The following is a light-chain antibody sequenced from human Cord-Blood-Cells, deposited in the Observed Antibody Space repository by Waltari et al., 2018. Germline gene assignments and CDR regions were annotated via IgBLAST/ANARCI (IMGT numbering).Light chain of an antibody. J-gene: IGLJ1*01. CDR1: SSDVGGYHY. CDR2: DVS. Sequence: QSALTQPASVSGSPGQPITISCTGTSSDVGGYHYFSWYQQHPGKAPKLMIYDVSNRPSGVSNRFSGFKSGNTASLTISGLQAVDEADYYCSSYTSSSTLLYVFGTGTKVTVL. CDR3: SSYTSSSTLLYV. V-gene: IGLV2-14*01.